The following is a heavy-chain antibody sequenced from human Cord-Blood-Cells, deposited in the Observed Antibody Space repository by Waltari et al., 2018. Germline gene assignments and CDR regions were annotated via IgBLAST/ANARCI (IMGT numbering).Heavy chain of an antibody. CDR2: IIPILGIA. J-gene: IGHJ5*02. V-gene: IGHV1-69*04. CDR1: GGTFSSYA. D-gene: IGHD3-10*01. CDR3: ARDRDGSGSYPFDP. Sequence: QVQLVQSGAEVKKPGSSVKVSCKASGGTFSSYAISWVRQAPGQGLEWMGGIIPILGIANYAQKFQGRVTITADESTSTAYVELSSLRSEDTAVYYCARDRDGSGSYPFDPWGQGTLVTVSS.